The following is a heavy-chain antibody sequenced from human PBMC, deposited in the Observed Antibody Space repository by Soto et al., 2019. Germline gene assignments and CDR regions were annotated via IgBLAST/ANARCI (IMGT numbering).Heavy chain of an antibody. CDR3: AAVGNYYGSGPPYYYYGMDV. Sequence: SVKVSCKASGFTFTSSAVQWVRQARGQRLEWIGWIVVGSGNTNYAQKFQERVTITRDMSTSTAYKELSSLRSEDTAVYYCAAVGNYYGSGPPYYYYGMDVWGQGTTVTVSS. D-gene: IGHD3-10*01. V-gene: IGHV1-58*01. CDR1: GFTFTSSA. CDR2: IVVGSGNT. J-gene: IGHJ6*02.